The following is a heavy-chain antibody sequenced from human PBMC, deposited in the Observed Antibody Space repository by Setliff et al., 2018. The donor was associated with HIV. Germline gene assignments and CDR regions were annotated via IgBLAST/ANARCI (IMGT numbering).Heavy chain of an antibody. V-gene: IGHV4-39*07. Sequence: PSETLSLTCTVSGGSISSGSYYWSWIRQPPGKGLEWIGSIYYSGSTYYNPSLKSRVTISVDTSNNQFSLKLRFVTAADTAVYYCARGNYYNMWADPFDYWGQGTLVTVSS. CDR1: GGSISSGSYY. CDR3: ARGNYYNMWADPFDY. CDR2: IYYSGST. J-gene: IGHJ4*02. D-gene: IGHD3-10*01.